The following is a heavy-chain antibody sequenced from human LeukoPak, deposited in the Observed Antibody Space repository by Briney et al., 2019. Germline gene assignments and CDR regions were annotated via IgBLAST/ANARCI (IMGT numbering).Heavy chain of an antibody. CDR2: INSDGSQP. J-gene: IGHJ6*04. CDR1: KFTFSSYW. CDR3: AELGITMIGGV. D-gene: IGHD3-10*02. V-gene: IGHV3-74*01. Sequence: GGSLRLSCAASKFTFSSYWMHWVRQAPGKGLVWVSRINSDGSQPNYADSVKGRFTISRDNAENTLYLQMDSLRAEDTAVYYCAELGITMIGGVWGKGTTVTISS.